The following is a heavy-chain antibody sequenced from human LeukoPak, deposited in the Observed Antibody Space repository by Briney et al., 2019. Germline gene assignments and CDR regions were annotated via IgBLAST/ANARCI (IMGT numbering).Heavy chain of an antibody. Sequence: SETLSLTCTVSGGSISSSNYYWGWIRQPPGKGLEWIGSIYYSGSTYYNPSLKSRVTISVDTSKNQFSLKLSSVTAADTAVFYCAGSDYYYYMDVWGKGTTVTVSS. CDR1: GGSISSSNYY. V-gene: IGHV4-39*01. D-gene: IGHD3-10*01. CDR3: AGSDYYYYMDV. CDR2: IYYSGST. J-gene: IGHJ6*03.